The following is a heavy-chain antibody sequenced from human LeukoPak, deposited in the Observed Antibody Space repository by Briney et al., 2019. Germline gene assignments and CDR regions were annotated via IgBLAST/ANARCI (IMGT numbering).Heavy chain of an antibody. V-gene: IGHV1-18*01. D-gene: IGHD2/OR15-2a*01. Sequence: SVKVSCTASGYAFTDYSISCVRGSPGQGLEWIGGISGYTRHTEYAQKFQGRVTLATNTSTHTASLELTNLRSDDTAVYYCARPANLYYSSDAFALWGQGTMVTVSS. CDR1: GYAFTDYS. CDR3: ARPANLYYSSDAFAL. CDR2: ISGYTRHT. J-gene: IGHJ3*01.